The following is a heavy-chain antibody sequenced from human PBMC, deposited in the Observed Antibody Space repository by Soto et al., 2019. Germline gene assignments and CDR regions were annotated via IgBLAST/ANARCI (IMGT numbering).Heavy chain of an antibody. CDR2: IHVTGNT. V-gene: IGHV4-59*01. J-gene: IGHJ6*02. Sequence: SETLSLTCTVSGGSMNNYLWSCIRQTPGGGLQWIGYIHVTGNTYHNPSLKSPVTISVDTSKNQFSLKLSSVTAADTAVYYCARETYSSSWYDGMDVWGQGTTVTVSS. CDR3: ARETYSSSWYDGMDV. CDR1: GGSMNNYL. D-gene: IGHD6-13*01.